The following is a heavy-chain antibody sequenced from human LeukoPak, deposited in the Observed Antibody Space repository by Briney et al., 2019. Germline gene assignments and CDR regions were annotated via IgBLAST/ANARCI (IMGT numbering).Heavy chain of an antibody. J-gene: IGHJ4*02. CDR3: ATTPLDYGDYVFDY. CDR2: ISSSSSYI. Sequence: GGSLRLSCAASGFTFSSYSMNWVRQAPGKGLEWVSSISSSSSYIYYADSVEGRFTISRDNAKNSLYLQMNSLRAEDTAVYYCATTPLDYGDYVFDYWGQGTLVTVSS. V-gene: IGHV3-21*01. D-gene: IGHD4-17*01. CDR1: GFTFSSYS.